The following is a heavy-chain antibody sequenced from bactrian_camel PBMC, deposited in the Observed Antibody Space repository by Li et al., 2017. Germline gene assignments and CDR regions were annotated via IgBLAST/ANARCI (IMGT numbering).Heavy chain of an antibody. D-gene: IGHD2*01. CDR2: IDTDGRT. V-gene: IGHV3S63*01. J-gene: IGHJ7*01. Sequence: HVQLVESGEGSVQAGGSLRLSCTSSVFSFDDTDMGWYRQAPGNECELVSSIDTDGRTYYADSVKGRFTISRDAAKFAVHLQMTNLQPEDSAMYYCAVGGALSLWWFSGYGVDSWGDGTQVTVS. CDR1: VFSFDDTD.